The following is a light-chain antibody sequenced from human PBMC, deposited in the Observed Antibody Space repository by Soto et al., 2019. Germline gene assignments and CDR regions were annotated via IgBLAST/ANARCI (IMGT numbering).Light chain of an antibody. CDR3: HQYINWPLT. J-gene: IGKJ4*01. CDR1: QNVNID. Sequence: EVILTQSPATLSVAPGERATLSCRASQNVNIDLAWYQQKPGQPPRLLIYGASARATGFPARFSGSGSGTDFTLTIDSLQSEDVAVYYCHQYINWPLTFGGGTKVEI. CDR2: GAS. V-gene: IGKV3-15*01.